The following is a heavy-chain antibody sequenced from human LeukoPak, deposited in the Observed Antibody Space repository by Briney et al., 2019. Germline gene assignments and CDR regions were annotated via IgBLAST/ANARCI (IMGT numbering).Heavy chain of an antibody. Sequence: GGSLRLSCAASGFTFSSYWMRWVRQAPGKGLEWVANIKQDGSEKYYVDSVRGRFTISRDNAKNSLYLQMNSLRAEDTAVYYCARAEMEYNWNDAAAFDIWGQGTMVTVSS. CDR3: ARAEMEYNWNDAAAFDI. CDR2: IKQDGSEK. J-gene: IGHJ3*02. V-gene: IGHV3-7*01. D-gene: IGHD1-1*01. CDR1: GFTFSSYW.